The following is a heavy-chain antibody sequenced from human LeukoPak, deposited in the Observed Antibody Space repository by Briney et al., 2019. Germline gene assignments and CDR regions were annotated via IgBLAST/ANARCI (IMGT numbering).Heavy chain of an antibody. D-gene: IGHD3-9*01. V-gene: IGHV3-9*01. CDR3: ARDLGGYDILTGYDNLEAFDI. CDR1: GFTFDDYA. Sequence: GRSLMLSCAASGFTFDDYAMHWVRQAPGKGLEGVSGISWSSGSIGYADSVKGRFTIYRDNAKNSLYLQMNSLRAEDTAVYYCARDLGGYDILTGYDNLEAFDIWGQGTMVTVSS. J-gene: IGHJ3*02. CDR2: ISWSSGSI.